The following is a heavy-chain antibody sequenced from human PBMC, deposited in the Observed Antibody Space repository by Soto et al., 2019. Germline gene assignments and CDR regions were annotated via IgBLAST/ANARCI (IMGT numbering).Heavy chain of an antibody. V-gene: IGHV4-39*01. J-gene: IGHJ4*02. Sequence: SETLSLTCTVSGGSISSSSYYWGWIRQPPGKGLEWIGSIYYSGSTYYNPSLKSRVTISVDTSKNQFSLKLSSVTAADTAVYYCASGDYSNSVIDYWGQGTLVTVSS. CDR1: GGSISSSSYY. D-gene: IGHD4-4*01. CDR2: IYYSGST. CDR3: ASGDYSNSVIDY.